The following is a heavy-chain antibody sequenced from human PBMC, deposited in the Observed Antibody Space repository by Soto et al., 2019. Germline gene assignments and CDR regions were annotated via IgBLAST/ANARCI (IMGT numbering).Heavy chain of an antibody. CDR1: GFTFSSYD. Sequence: EVRLVESGGGLVQPGGSLRLSCAASGFTFSSYDMHWVRQATGKGLEWVSAIGTAGDTYYPGSVKGRFTISRENAKNSLYLQMNSLRAEDTAVYYCARDTYYGSGRHRGMDVWGQGTTVTVSS. CDR3: ARDTYYGSGRHRGMDV. J-gene: IGHJ6*02. CDR2: IGTAGDT. D-gene: IGHD3-10*01. V-gene: IGHV3-13*01.